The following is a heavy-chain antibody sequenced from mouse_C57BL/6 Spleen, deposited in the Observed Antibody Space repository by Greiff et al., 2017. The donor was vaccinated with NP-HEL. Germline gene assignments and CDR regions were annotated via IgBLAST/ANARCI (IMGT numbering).Heavy chain of an antibody. CDR3: ARSGTTDYAMDY. D-gene: IGHD1-1*01. V-gene: IGHV1-80*01. CDR2: IYPGDGDT. Sequence: QVQLQQSGAELVKPGASVKISCKASGYAFSSYWMNWVKQRPGKGLEWIGQIYPGDGDTNYNGKFKGKATLTADKSSSTAYMQLSSLTSEYSAVYFCARSGTTDYAMDYWGQGTSVTVSS. CDR1: GYAFSSYW. J-gene: IGHJ4*01.